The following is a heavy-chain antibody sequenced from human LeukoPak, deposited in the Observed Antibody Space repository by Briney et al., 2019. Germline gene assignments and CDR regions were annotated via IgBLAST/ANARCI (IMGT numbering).Heavy chain of an antibody. CDR3: ARDYYDSSGPRGTDAFDI. CDR2: ISYDGSNK. CDR1: GFTFSSYA. Sequence: PGRSLRLSCAASGFTFSSYAMHWVRQAPGKGLEWVAVISYDGSNKYYADSVKGRFTISRDNAKNSLYLQMNSLRAEDTAVYYCARDYYDSSGPRGTDAFDIWGQGTMVTVSS. D-gene: IGHD3-22*01. V-gene: IGHV3-30-3*01. J-gene: IGHJ3*02.